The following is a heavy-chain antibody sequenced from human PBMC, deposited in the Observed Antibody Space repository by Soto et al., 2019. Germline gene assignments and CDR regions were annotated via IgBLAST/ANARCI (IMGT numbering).Heavy chain of an antibody. CDR1: GFTFSNYW. D-gene: IGHD2-21*02. CDR3: AGDPNVVGAAFAFDV. J-gene: IGHJ3*01. CDR2: INNDASST. V-gene: IGHV3-74*01. Sequence: EVQLVESGGGLVQPGGSLRLSCAASGFTFSNYWMHWVRQAPGKGLVWVSRINNDASSTDYADSVKGRFNISRDNAKNTLFLQLNGLRAADKAVYYCAGDPNVVGAAFAFDVWGQGTMVT.